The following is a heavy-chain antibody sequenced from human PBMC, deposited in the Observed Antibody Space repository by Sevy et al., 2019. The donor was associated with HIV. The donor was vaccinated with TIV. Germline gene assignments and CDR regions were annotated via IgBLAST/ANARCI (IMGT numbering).Heavy chain of an antibody. Sequence: ASVKVSCKASGYTFTSSYIHWVRQAPGQGLEWLGVINPSTGTTTYAQTFQGRVIMARDTSTSTVYMDVTSLRSEDTALYYCARSRGASQGGYFDFWGQGTLVTVSS. CDR3: ARSRGASQGGYFDF. CDR2: INPSTGTT. V-gene: IGHV1-46*01. J-gene: IGHJ4*02. CDR1: GYTFTSSY. D-gene: IGHD3-10*01.